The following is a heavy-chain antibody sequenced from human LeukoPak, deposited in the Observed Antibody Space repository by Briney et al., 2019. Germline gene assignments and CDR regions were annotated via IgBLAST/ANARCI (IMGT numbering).Heavy chain of an antibody. CDR2: IYPGDSDT. CDR1: GYSFTGYW. V-gene: IGHV5-51*01. J-gene: IGHJ3*01. CDR3: ARPVEPDSIGAFDV. D-gene: IGHD2-2*01. Sequence: PGESLKISCEGSGYSFTGYWIGWVRQMPGKGLEWMGIIYPGDSDTRYSPSFQGQVTISADKSIRTAYLQWSSLKASDTAMYYCARPVEPDSIGAFDVWGRGTMVTVSS.